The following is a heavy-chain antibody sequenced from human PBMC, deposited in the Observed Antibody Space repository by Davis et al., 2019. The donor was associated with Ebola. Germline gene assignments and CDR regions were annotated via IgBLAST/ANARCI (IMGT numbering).Heavy chain of an antibody. V-gene: IGHV3-7*01. J-gene: IGHJ6*02. CDR1: GFTFSSYW. CDR3: ARVRHYGMDV. Sequence: GESLKISCAASGFTFSSYWLSWVRQAPGKGLEWVANIKQDGSEKYYLDSVKGRFTISRDSAKNSLYLQMNSLRAEETAVYYCARVRHYGMDVWGQGTTVTVSS. CDR2: IKQDGSEK.